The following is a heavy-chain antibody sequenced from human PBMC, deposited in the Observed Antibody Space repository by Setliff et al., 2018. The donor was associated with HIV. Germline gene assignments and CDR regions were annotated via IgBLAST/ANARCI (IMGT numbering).Heavy chain of an antibody. J-gene: IGHJ5*02. CDR3: ARDAIRLAMRGWFDP. CDR1: GFIFSSYG. Sequence: GGSLRLSCAASGFIFSSYGMHWVRQAPGKGLEWVSYISSSGSTIYYADSVKGRFTISRDNAKNSLYLQMNNLRADDTAVYYCARDAIRLAMRGWFDPWGQGTLATVSS. CDR2: ISSSGSTI. D-gene: IGHD3-10*01. V-gene: IGHV3-48*04.